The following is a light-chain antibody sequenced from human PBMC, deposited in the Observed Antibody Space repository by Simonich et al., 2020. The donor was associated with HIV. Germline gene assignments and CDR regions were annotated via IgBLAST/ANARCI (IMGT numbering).Light chain of an antibody. J-gene: IGKJ4*01. CDR3: QQYYSTPLT. Sequence: DIVMTQSPDSLTVSLGERATINCKSSQSVLYRSNNKNDLAWYQQKPGQPPKLLIYWAYTRESGVPDRFSGSGSGTDFNLTISSLQAEDVAVYYCQQYYSTPLTFGGGTKVEIK. CDR1: QSVLYRSNNKND. CDR2: WAY. V-gene: IGKV4-1*01.